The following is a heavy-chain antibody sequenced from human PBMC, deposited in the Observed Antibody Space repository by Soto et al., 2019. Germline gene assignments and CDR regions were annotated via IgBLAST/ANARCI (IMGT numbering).Heavy chain of an antibody. CDR1: GFTFSSYE. J-gene: IGHJ6*02. Sequence: GGSLRLSCAASGFTFSSYEMNWVRQAPGKGLEWVSYISSSGSTIYYADSVKGRFTISRDNAKNSLYLQMNSLRAEDTAVYYCARAPIVVVAAHVYYYYGMDVWGQGTTVTAP. V-gene: IGHV3-48*03. CDR2: ISSSGSTI. CDR3: ARAPIVVVAAHVYYYYGMDV. D-gene: IGHD2-15*01.